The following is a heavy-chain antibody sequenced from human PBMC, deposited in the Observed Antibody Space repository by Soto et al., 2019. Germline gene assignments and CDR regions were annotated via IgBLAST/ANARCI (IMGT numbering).Heavy chain of an antibody. J-gene: IGHJ4*02. CDR2: INHSGST. CDR3: ARGPRYPPGYCSGGSCYSREHYFDY. CDR1: GGSFSGYY. Sequence: SETLSLTCAVYGGSFSGYYWSWIRQPPGKGLEWIGEINHSGSTNYNPSLKSRVTISVDTSKNQFSLKLSSVTAADTAVYYCARGPRYPPGYCSGGSCYSREHYFDYWDQGTLVTVSS. D-gene: IGHD2-15*01. V-gene: IGHV4-34*01.